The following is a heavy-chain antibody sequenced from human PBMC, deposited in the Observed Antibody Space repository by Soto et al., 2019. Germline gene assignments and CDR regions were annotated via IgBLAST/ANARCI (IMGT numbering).Heavy chain of an antibody. CDR1: GFTFSSYG. CDR3: AKDQMAWLLKYSRNLHP. V-gene: IGHV3-30*18. CDR2: ISYDGSNK. D-gene: IGHD6-13*01. Sequence: GGSLRLSCAASGFTFSSYGMHWVRQAPGKGLEWVAVISYDGSNKYYADSVKGRFTISRDNSKNTLYLQMNSLRAEDTAVYDCAKDQMAWLLKYSRNLHPWGQGTLVPVSS. J-gene: IGHJ5*02.